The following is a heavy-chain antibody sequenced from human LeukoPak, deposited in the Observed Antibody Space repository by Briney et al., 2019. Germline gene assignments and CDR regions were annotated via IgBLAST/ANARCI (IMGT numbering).Heavy chain of an antibody. CDR3: AGLSGYDPYYFDY. D-gene: IGHD5-12*01. V-gene: IGHV1-2*02. J-gene: IGHJ4*02. CDR1: GGTFSSYA. Sequence: ASVKVSCKASGGTFSSYAISWVRQAPGQGLEWMGCINPNSGGTDYAQKFQGRVTMTRDTSISTAYMELSRLTSDDTAVYYCAGLSGYDPYYFDYCGQGTLGAVSS. CDR2: INPNSGGT.